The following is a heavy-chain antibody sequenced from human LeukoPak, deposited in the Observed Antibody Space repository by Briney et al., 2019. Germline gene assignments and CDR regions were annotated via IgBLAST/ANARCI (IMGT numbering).Heavy chain of an antibody. V-gene: IGHV4-59*08. CDR1: GGSISSYY. CDR2: IYYSGST. J-gene: IGHJ4*02. D-gene: IGHD1-26*01. CDR3: ARFGATTESYFDY. Sequence: SETLSLTCTVSGGSISSYYWSWIRQPPGKGLEWIGCIYYSGSTNYNPSLKSRVTISVDTSKNQFSLKLSSVTAADTAVYYCARFGATTESYFDYWGQGTLVTVSS.